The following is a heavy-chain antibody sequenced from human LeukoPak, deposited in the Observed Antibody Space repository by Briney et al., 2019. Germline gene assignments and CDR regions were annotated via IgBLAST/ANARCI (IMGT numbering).Heavy chain of an antibody. V-gene: IGHV3-15*01. CDR2: IKSKTDGGIT. Sequence: PGGSLRLSCAASGFTFSNAWMSWVRQAPGKGLEWVGRIKSKTDGGITDYAAPVKGRFTISRDDSKNTLYLQMNSLKTEDTAVYYCTTEDGSWFDPWGQGTLVTVSS. D-gene: IGHD2-15*01. J-gene: IGHJ5*02. CDR1: GFTFSNAW. CDR3: TTEDGSWFDP.